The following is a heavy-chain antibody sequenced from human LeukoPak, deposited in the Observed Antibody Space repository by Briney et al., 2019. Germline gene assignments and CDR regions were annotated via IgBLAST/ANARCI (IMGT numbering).Heavy chain of an antibody. CDR2: IRSKTYGGAT. Sequence: GGSLRLSCTASAFTFGDYAMSWGRWAPGKGLGWVGFIRSKTYGGATEYAASVKGRFTSSRDESKSIAYLQMNSVKTEDTAVYFCTIGPGWLLSLEGDFFDYWGQGTLVTVSS. V-gene: IGHV3-49*04. D-gene: IGHD5-24*01. J-gene: IGHJ4*02. CDR1: AFTFGDYA. CDR3: TIGPGWLLSLEGDFFDY.